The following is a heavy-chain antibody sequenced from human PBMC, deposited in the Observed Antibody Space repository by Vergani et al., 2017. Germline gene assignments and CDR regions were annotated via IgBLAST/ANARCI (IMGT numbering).Heavy chain of an antibody. CDR1: GFSFRSYG. V-gene: IGHV3-30*18. CDR2: ISYDGSNK. J-gene: IGHJ4*02. Sequence: QVQLLESGGGLVKPGGSLRLSCAASGFSFRSYGMHWVRQAPGKGLEWVALISYDGSNKYYADSVKGRFTSSRDNSKTTLYLQMNSLGAEDTAVYYCAKGGPYFDYWGQGTLVTVSS. CDR3: AKGGPYFDY.